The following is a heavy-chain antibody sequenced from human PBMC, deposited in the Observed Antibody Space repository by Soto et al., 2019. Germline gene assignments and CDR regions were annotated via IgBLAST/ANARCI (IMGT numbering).Heavy chain of an antibody. CDR1: GYTFTSYD. CDR3: ARAPPMVRGVIIGSYYMDV. J-gene: IGHJ6*03. CDR2: MNPNSGNT. Sequence: ASVKVSCKASGYTFTSYDINWVRQVTGQGLEWMGWMNPNSGNTGYAQKFQGRVTMTRKTSISTAYMELSSLRSEDTAMYYCARAPPMVRGVIIGSYYMDVWGKGTTVTVSS. D-gene: IGHD3-10*01. V-gene: IGHV1-8*01.